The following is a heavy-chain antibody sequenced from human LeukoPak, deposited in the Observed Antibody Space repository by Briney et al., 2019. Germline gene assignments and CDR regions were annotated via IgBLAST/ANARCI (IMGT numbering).Heavy chain of an antibody. CDR2: INSDGSST. D-gene: IGHD3-10*01. V-gene: IGHV3-74*01. CDR3: AKGLDSGRTWFDY. Sequence: PGGSLRLSCAASGFTFSSYWMHWVRQAPGKGLVWVSRINSDGSSTNYADSVKGRFTISRDNSKNTLYLQMNSLRAEDTAVYYCAKGLDSGRTWFDYWGQGTLVTVSS. CDR1: GFTFSSYW. J-gene: IGHJ4*02.